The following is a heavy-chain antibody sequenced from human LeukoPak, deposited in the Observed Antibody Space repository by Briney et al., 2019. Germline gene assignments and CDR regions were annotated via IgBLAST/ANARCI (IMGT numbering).Heavy chain of an antibody. J-gene: IGHJ5*02. Sequence: ASVKVSCKASGYTFTSYYIHWERQAPGQGLEWMGIINPSGGSTSYSQKFQGRVTMTRDMSTSTVYMELSSLRSEDTAVYYCARTPSGAPGIAAAGTWWFDPWGQGTLVTVSS. CDR3: ARTPSGAPGIAAAGTWWFDP. D-gene: IGHD6-13*01. CDR1: GYTFTSYY. CDR2: INPSGGST. V-gene: IGHV1-46*01.